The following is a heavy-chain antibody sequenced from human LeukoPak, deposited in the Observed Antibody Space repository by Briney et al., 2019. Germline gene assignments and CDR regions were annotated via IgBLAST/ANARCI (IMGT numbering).Heavy chain of an antibody. CDR1: GFTGSHNY. Sequence: GGSLRLSCAASGFTGSHNYMSWVRQAPGKGLEWVSATHSSGGTYYADSVKGRFTISRDTSKNTLYLQVNSLSVEDTAVYYCIVFGDSNHWGQGTLVTVSS. V-gene: IGHV3-53*01. J-gene: IGHJ5*02. CDR2: THSSGGT. CDR3: IVFGDSNH. D-gene: IGHD4-17*01.